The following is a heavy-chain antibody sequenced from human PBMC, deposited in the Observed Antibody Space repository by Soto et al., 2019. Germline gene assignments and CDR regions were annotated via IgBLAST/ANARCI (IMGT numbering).Heavy chain of an antibody. CDR2: IYYSGST. CDR1: GGSISSSSYY. CDR3: ASSHSVPTWFDP. D-gene: IGHD1-26*01. J-gene: IGHJ5*02. Sequence: SETLSLTCTVSGGSISSSSYYWGWIRQPPGKGLEWIGSIYYSGSTYYNPSLKSRVTISVDTSKNQFSLKLSSVTAADTAVYSCASSHSVPTWFDPWGQETLVTVPS. V-gene: IGHV4-39*01.